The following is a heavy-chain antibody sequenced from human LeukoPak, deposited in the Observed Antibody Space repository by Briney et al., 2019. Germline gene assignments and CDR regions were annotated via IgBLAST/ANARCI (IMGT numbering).Heavy chain of an antibody. J-gene: IGHJ4*02. CDR3: ARDRGTDVEYYFDS. V-gene: IGHV3-21*04. CDR1: GFTFNTYS. CDR2: ITSHSSYI. D-gene: IGHD3-16*01. Sequence: PGGSLRLSCTASGFTFNTYSMIWVRQAPGKGLEWVSSITSHSSYISYADSVKGRFTLSRDNAKNSLYLQMNSLRAEDTAVYYCARDRGTDVEYYFDSWGQGTLVTVSS.